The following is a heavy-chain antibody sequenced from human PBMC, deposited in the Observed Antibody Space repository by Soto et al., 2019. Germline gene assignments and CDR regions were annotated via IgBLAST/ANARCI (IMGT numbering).Heavy chain of an antibody. CDR2: IYYSGST. Sequence: PSETLSLTCTVSGGSISSYYWSWIRQPPGKGLEWIGYIYYSGSTNYNPSLKSRVTISVDTSKNQFSLKLSSVTAADTAVYYCARRGRGSLLDYWGQGTLVTVS. V-gene: IGHV4-59*08. J-gene: IGHJ4*02. CDR3: ARRGRGSLLDY. D-gene: IGHD5-12*01. CDR1: GGSISSYY.